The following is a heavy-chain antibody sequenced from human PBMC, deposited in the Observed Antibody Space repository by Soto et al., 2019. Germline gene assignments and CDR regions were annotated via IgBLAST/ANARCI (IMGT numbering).Heavy chain of an antibody. CDR3: ARDLDRYCSVTSCHAMDV. J-gene: IGHJ6*02. D-gene: IGHD2-15*01. CDR2: VYHNGSS. V-gene: IGHV4-4*02. Sequence: VHLQESGPGLVKPSGTVSLTCVVSGGSIRSTNWWAWVRPTPGRRLEWMGEVYHNGSSNYNPSLKGRATISVDRSKDQVSLRLNSVIDADTAVYYCARDLDRYCSVTSCHAMDVWGQGTQVTVSS. CDR1: GGSIRSTNW.